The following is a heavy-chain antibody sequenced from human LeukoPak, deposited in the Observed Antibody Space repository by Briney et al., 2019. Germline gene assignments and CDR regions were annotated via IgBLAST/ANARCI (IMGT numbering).Heavy chain of an antibody. J-gene: IGHJ5*02. Sequence: PGGSLRLSCAASGFTFSSYGMHWVRQAPGKGLEWVAVISYDGSNKYYADSVKGRFTISRDNSKNTLYLQMNSLRAEDTAVYYCAAEYRPWGQGTLVTVSS. CDR3: AAEYRP. CDR1: GFTFSSYG. CDR2: ISYDGSNK. V-gene: IGHV3-30*03. D-gene: IGHD1-1*01.